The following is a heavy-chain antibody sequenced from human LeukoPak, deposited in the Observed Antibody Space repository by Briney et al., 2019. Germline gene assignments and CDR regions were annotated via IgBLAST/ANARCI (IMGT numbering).Heavy chain of an antibody. J-gene: IGHJ6*04. V-gene: IGHV3-30*02. CDR3: AELGITMIGGV. D-gene: IGHD3-10*02. CDR2: IQYDGSKK. Sequence: GGSLRLSCVASGFTFSSNGMHWVRQAPGKGLEWVTFIQYDGSKKYYADSVKGRFTISRDNSKNTLYLEMNSLRAEDTAVYYCAELGITMIGGVWGKGTTVTISS. CDR1: GFTFSSNG.